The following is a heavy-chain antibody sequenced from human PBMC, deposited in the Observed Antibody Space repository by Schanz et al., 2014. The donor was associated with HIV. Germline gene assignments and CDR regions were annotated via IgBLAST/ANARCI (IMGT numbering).Heavy chain of an antibody. CDR2: IWNDGRNT. Sequence: VQLVESGGGLVQPGGSLRLSCAASGFTFSDYGMHWVRQAPGKGLEWVAVIWNDGRNTFYADSVKGRFTISRDNSKKTVFLQMDNLRAEDTAVYYCARDRLHPGNGMDVWGQGTTVTVSS. CDR1: GFTFSDYG. J-gene: IGHJ6*02. V-gene: IGHV3-33*01. D-gene: IGHD4-4*01. CDR3: ARDRLHPGNGMDV.